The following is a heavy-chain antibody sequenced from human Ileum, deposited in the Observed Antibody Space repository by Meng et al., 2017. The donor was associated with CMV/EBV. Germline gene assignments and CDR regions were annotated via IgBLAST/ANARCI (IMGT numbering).Heavy chain of an antibody. Sequence: SETLSLTCTVSGDPSSSGGYYWSWNRQLPGKGLELIGYIYYSGGTYYNPSLKSRVTISLDTFKQFSLRLSSVTAADTAVYYCARDKGIYGMDVWGQGTMDTVSS. J-gene: IGHJ6*02. CDR2: IYYSGGT. V-gene: IGHV4-31*03. D-gene: IGHD3-3*02. CDR3: ARDKGIYGMDV. CDR1: GDPSSSGGYY.